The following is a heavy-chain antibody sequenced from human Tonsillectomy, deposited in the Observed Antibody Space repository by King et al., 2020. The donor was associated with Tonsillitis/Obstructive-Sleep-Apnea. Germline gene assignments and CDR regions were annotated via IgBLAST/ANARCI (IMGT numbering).Heavy chain of an antibody. V-gene: IGHV3-21*01. J-gene: IGHJ6*03. D-gene: IGHD3-3*01. CDR3: AREYYDFWSGYYSDYYYYYYMDV. Sequence: QLVQSGGGLVKPGGSLRLSCAASGFTFSSYSMNWVRQAPGKGLEWVSSISSSSSYIYYADSVKGRFTISRDNAKKSLYLQMNSLRAEDTAVYYCAREYYDFWSGYYSDYYYYYYMDVWGKGTTVTVSS. CDR2: ISSSSSYI. CDR1: GFTFSSYS.